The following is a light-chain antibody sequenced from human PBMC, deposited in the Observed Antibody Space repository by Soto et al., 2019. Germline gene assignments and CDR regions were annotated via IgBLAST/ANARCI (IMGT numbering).Light chain of an antibody. CDR1: SSDVGGYNY. Sequence: QSVLTQPPSASGSPGQSVTISCTGTSSDVGGYNYVSWYQKHPGKAPKLMIYEVSKRPSGVPDRFSGSKSGNTASLTVSGLQAEDEADYYCSAYAGSNNLVFGGGNKLTVL. V-gene: IGLV2-8*01. J-gene: IGLJ2*01. CDR2: EVS. CDR3: SAYAGSNNLV.